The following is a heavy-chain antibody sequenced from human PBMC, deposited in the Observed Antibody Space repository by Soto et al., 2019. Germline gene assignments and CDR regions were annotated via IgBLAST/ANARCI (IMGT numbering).Heavy chain of an antibody. J-gene: IGHJ4*02. V-gene: IGHV4-4*07. D-gene: IGHD2-15*01. CDR1: GASITTYY. Sequence: QVQLLESGPGLVKPSETLSLTCTVSGASITTYYWNWIRQPAGKGMEWIGRMYHSGITNNHPSLNSRVTMSVDTSKSQFPLKLTSVTAADTAVYYCASDGGWQQRTPGFDFWGKGILVTVSS. CDR3: ASDGGWQQRTPGFDF. CDR2: MYHSGIT.